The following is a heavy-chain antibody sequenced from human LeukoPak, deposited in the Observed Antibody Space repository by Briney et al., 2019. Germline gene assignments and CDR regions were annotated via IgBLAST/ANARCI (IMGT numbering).Heavy chain of an antibody. CDR1: GYTLTSSD. CDR2: MNPNSDNT. J-gene: IGHJ4*02. V-gene: IGHV1-8*01. CDR3: ARGRNGDYAFDY. D-gene: IGHD4-17*01. Sequence: GAAVKVSCKASGYTLTSSDINWGRQATGEGLEWMGWMNPNSDNTGYAQKFQGRVTMTRNTSISTAYMELSSLRSEYTAVYYCARGRNGDYAFDYWGQGTLVTVSS.